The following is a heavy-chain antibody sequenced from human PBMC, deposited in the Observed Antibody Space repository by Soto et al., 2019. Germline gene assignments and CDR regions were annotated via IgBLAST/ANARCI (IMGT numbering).Heavy chain of an antibody. CDR3: AWIRVPTVPRYYYYGMDF. V-gene: IGHV2-70*01. D-gene: IGHD4-4*01. CDR1: GCTLRTSGMC. CDR2: IDSDDDN. J-gene: IGHJ6*02. Sequence: SGPTLVNPTPARGVTCSFGGCTLRTSGMCGMWIGKPPGKALQWPALIDSDDDNYYRTSLTTRLTISKDTSTIQVVLTMTNIAPVDTATYYCAWIRVPTVPRYYYYGMDFWGQGTTVTVSS.